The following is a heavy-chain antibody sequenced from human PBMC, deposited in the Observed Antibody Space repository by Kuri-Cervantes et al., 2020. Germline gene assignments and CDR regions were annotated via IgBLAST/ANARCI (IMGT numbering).Heavy chain of an antibody. CDR1: GFTFSSYG. CDR2: IWYDGSNK. D-gene: IGHD2-15*01. J-gene: IGHJ6*02. CDR3: ARDRRDVVVVAATGTYYYYGMDV. Sequence: GGSLRLSCAASGFTFSSYGMHWVRQAPGKGLEWVAVIWYDGSNKYYADSVKGRFTISRDNSKNTLYLQMNSLRAEDTAVYYCARDRRDVVVVAATGTYYYYGMDVWGQGTTVTVSS. V-gene: IGHV3-33*01.